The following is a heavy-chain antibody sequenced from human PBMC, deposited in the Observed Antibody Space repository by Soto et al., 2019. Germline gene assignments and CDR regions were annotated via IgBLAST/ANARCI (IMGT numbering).Heavy chain of an antibody. Sequence: HPSETLSLSCAASGFTFSSYGMHWVRQAPGKGLEWVAVISYDGSNKYYADSVKGRFTISRDNSKNTLYLQMNSLRAEDTAVYYCAKGRTYYYDSSGYLYYFDYWGQGTLVTVSS. CDR3: AKGRTYYYDSSGYLYYFDY. V-gene: IGHV3-30*18. J-gene: IGHJ4*02. CDR2: ISYDGSNK. CDR1: GFTFSSYG. D-gene: IGHD3-22*01.